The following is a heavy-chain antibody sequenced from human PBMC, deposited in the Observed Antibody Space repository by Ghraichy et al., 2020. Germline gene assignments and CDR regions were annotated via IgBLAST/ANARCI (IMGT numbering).Heavy chain of an antibody. CDR2: LNSDGSSA. CDR3: ARGGSKPLDY. Sequence: GGSLRLSCAASGFTFSSYWMHWVRQAPGKGLMWVSRLNSDGSSASYADSVKGRFTISRDNAKNTLSLQVNSLRAEDTAVYFCARGGSKPLDYWGQGTLVTVSS. CDR1: GFTFSSYW. V-gene: IGHV3-74*01. J-gene: IGHJ4*02. D-gene: IGHD5/OR15-5a*01.